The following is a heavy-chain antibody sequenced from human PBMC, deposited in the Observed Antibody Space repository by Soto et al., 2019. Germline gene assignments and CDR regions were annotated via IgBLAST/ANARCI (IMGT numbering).Heavy chain of an antibody. J-gene: IGHJ4*02. CDR2: IWYDGSNK. CDR3: ARTLAVAGTVYYFDY. Sequence: GGSLRLSCAASGFTFSSYGMHWVRQAPGKGLEWVAVIWYDGSNKYYADSVKGRFTISRDNSKNTLYLQMNSLRAEDTAVYYCARTLAVAGTVYYFDYWGQGTLVTVSS. V-gene: IGHV3-33*01. CDR1: GFTFSSYG. D-gene: IGHD6-19*01.